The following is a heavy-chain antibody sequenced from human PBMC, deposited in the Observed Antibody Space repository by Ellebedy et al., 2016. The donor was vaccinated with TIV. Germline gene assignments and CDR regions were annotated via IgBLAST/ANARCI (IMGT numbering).Heavy chain of an antibody. D-gene: IGHD3-22*01. CDR1: GGSVKRGGYS. Sequence: SETLSLXXAVSGGSVKRGGYSWSWIRQPPGEALEWIGHIYQSGTPYYNPSLQSRVTVSIDRSKNQFSLNLMSVTGADTAVYYCARVYCYESGGYLDYWGPGILVIVS. V-gene: IGHV4-30-2*01. J-gene: IGHJ4*02. CDR2: IYQSGTP. CDR3: ARVYCYESGGYLDY.